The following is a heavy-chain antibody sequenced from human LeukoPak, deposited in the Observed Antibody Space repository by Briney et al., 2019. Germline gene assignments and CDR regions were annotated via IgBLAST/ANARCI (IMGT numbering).Heavy chain of an antibody. V-gene: IGHV3-53*01. CDR2: IYSGGFT. J-gene: IGHJ6*03. D-gene: IGHD2-2*02. Sequence: GGSLRLSCAASGFTVSTNYMSWVRQVPGKGLEWVSVIYSGGFTYYADSVKGRFTISRDNSKNTLYLQMNSLRAEDTAVYYCARAACSSTSCYMGYYYYMDIWGKGTTVTVSS. CDR1: GFTVSTNY. CDR3: ARAACSSTSCYMGYYYYMDI.